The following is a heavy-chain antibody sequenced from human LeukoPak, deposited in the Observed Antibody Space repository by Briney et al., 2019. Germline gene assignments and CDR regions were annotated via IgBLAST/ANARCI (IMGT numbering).Heavy chain of an antibody. D-gene: IGHD2-2*01. CDR1: GFTFSSYG. CDR2: IWYDGSNK. Sequence: GGSLRLSCAASGFTFSSYGMHWVRQAPGKGLEWVAVIWYDGSNKYYADSVKGRFTISRDNSKNTLYLQMNSLRAEDTAVYYCARSDIVVVPAAVYWGQGTLVTVSS. V-gene: IGHV3-33*01. CDR3: ARSDIVVVPAAVY. J-gene: IGHJ4*02.